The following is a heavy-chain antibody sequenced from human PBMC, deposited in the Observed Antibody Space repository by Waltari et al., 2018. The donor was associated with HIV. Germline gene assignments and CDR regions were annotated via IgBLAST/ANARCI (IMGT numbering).Heavy chain of an antibody. CDR2: FLSDGVKI. J-gene: IGHJ4*02. D-gene: IGHD6-6*01. CDR1: GFTFSHFA. CDR3: ARGYSSSRWIPLYH. V-gene: IGHV3-33*01. Sequence: QVQLVESGGGVVQPGTSLTLSCAVSGFTFSHFAIHWVRQSPAKGLEWLAVFLSDGVKISYADSVKGRFTISKDSSQKTLYLHLTSLRAEDTALYYCARGYSSSRWIPLYHWGRGTLVTVSS.